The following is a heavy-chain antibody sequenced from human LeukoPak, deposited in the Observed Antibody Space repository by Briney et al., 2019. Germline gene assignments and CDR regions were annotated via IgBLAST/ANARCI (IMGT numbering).Heavy chain of an antibody. D-gene: IGHD2-15*01. Sequence: GGSLRLSCAASGFTFSSYAMSWVRQAPGKGLEWVSAISGSGGSTYYADSVKGRFTISRDNSKNTVHLQMNSLRAEDTAVYYCARDSGWRFDYWGQGTLVTVSS. J-gene: IGHJ4*02. V-gene: IGHV3-23*01. CDR2: ISGSGGST. CDR1: GFTFSSYA. CDR3: ARDSGWRFDY.